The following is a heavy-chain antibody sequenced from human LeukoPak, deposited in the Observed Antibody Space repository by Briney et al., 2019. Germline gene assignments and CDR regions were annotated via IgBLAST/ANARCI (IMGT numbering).Heavy chain of an antibody. CDR1: GGSFSVYY. V-gene: IGHV4-34*01. D-gene: IGHD3-22*01. J-gene: IGHJ4*02. CDR2: INHSGST. Sequence: PSETLSLTCAVYGGSFSVYYWSWIRQPPGKGLEWIGEINHSGSTNYNPSLKSRVTISVDKSKNQFSLKLSSATAADTAVYYCARVSYYDSSGNRGAFDYWGQGTLVTVSS. CDR3: ARVSYYDSSGNRGAFDY.